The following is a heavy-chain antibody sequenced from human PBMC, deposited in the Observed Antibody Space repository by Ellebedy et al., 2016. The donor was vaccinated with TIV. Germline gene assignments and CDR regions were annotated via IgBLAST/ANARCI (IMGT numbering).Heavy chain of an antibody. Sequence: GESLKISCAASGFTFSSYWMHWVRQAPGKGLVWVSRINTDGTTTTYADSVKGRFTISRDNAKNTLYLQMNSLRAEDTAVYYCATNKDYIMGYWGQGTLVTVSS. J-gene: IGHJ4*02. CDR2: INTDGTTT. V-gene: IGHV3-74*01. CDR3: ATNKDYIMGY. CDR1: GFTFSSYW. D-gene: IGHD4-11*01.